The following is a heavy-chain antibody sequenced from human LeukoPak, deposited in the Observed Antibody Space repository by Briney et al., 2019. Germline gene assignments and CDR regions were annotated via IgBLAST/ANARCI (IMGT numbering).Heavy chain of an antibody. CDR1: GGSISSSSYY. CDR2: IYYSGST. Sequence: SETLSLTCTVSGGSISSSSYYWGWIRQPPGKGLEWIGSIYYSGSTYYNPSLKSRVTISVDTSKNQFSLKLSSVTAEDTAVYYCARVWRMEAPFDYWGQGTLVTVSS. D-gene: IGHD1-1*01. CDR3: ARVWRMEAPFDY. J-gene: IGHJ4*02. V-gene: IGHV4-39*07.